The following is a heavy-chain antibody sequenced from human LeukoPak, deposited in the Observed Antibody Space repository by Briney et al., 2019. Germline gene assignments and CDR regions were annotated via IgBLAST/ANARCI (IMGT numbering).Heavy chain of an antibody. CDR1: GLTFRSYG. V-gene: IGHV3-30*02. D-gene: IGHD6-13*01. CDR2: IRYEGSKK. Sequence: GGPLRLSCAASGLTFRSYGMHWVRQSPGKGLEWGAFIRYEGSKKYYADSVKGRFPISRDNSKNTLYLQMHRLRPEDTAVLYCAKDHRRAAALVYWGQGTLVTASS. J-gene: IGHJ4*02. CDR3: AKDHRRAAALVY.